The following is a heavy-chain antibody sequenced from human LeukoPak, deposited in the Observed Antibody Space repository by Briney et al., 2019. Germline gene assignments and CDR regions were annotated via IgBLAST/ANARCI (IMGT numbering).Heavy chain of an antibody. CDR2: IYYSGST. D-gene: IGHD3-10*01. V-gene: IGHV4-59*08. J-gene: IGHJ4*02. Sequence: PSETLSLTCTVSGGSISSYYWSWIRQPPGKGPEWIGYIYYSGSTNYNPSLKSRVTISVDTSNNQFSLKLSSVTAADTAVYYCARYYGSGSGYFDYWGQGTLVTVSS. CDR1: GGSISSYY. CDR3: ARYYGSGSGYFDY.